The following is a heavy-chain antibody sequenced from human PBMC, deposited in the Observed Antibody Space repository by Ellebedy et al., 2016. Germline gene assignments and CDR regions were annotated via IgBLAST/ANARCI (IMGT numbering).Heavy chain of an antibody. D-gene: IGHD2-15*01. CDR2: INHSGST. J-gene: IGHJ1*01. CDR3: ARGYCSGGSCYSGVAEYFQH. V-gene: IGHV4-34*01. Sequence: SETLSLTCAVYGGSFSGYYWSWIRQPPGKGLEWIGEINHSGSTNYNPSLQSRVTISVNTSKNQFSLKLSSVTASDTAVYYCARGYCSGGSCYSGVAEYFQHWGQGTLVTVSS. CDR1: GGSFSGYY.